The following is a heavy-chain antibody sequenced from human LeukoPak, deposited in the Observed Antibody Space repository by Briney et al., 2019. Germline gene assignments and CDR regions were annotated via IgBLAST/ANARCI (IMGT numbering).Heavy chain of an antibody. D-gene: IGHD2-2*01. CDR3: ARGFRKYCSSTSCYYFDY. CDR1: GGSISSGSYY. J-gene: IGHJ4*02. V-gene: IGHV4-61*09. CDR2: IYTSGST. Sequence: SQTLSLTCTVSGGSISSGSYYWSWIRQPAGKGLEWIGHIYTSGSTNYNPSLKSRVTISVDTSKNQFSLKLSSVTAADTAVYYCARGFRKYCSSTSCYYFDYWGQGTLVTVSS.